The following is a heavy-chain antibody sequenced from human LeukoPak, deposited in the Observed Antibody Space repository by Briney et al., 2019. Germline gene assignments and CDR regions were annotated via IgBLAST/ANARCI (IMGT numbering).Heavy chain of an antibody. CDR2: IKTDGSEK. D-gene: IGHD3-3*01. CDR3: ARGESRRSGYRSY. V-gene: IGHV3-7*04. J-gene: IGHJ4*02. CDR1: GFTFTTYG. Sequence: PGGSLRLSCTASGFTFTTYGMSWVPQAPGKGLEWVANIKTDGSEKYYVNSVKGRFTISRDNAKNSMYLQMNSLRAEDPAVYYCARGESRRSGYRSYWGQGTLVTVSS.